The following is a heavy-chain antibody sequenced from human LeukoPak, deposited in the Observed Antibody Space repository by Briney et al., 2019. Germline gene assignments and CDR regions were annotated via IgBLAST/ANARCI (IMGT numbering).Heavy chain of an antibody. J-gene: IGHJ4*02. CDR3: TTEERVSSGYCSGGSCYIDY. Sequence: GGSLRLSCAASAFTFSNAWMNWVRQAPGKGLEWVGRIKSKADGGTTDYAAPVKGRFTISRDDSKNTLYLQMNSLKTEDTAVYYCTTEERVSSGYCSGGSCYIDYWGQGTLVTVSS. V-gene: IGHV3-15*01. CDR1: AFTFSNAW. D-gene: IGHD2-15*01. CDR2: IKSKADGGTT.